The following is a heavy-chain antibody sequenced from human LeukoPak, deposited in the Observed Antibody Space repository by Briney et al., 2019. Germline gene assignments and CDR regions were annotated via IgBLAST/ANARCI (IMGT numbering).Heavy chain of an antibody. V-gene: IGHV3-7*01. Sequence: PGGSLRLSCAASGFTFSSYWMSWVRQAPGKGLEWVANIRQDGSEKYYVDSVKGRFTISRDNAKNSLYLQMNSLRAEDTAVYYCARVPLTMVRGVIITAHFDYWGQGTLVTVSS. CDR2: IRQDGSEK. CDR3: ARVPLTMVRGVIITAHFDY. J-gene: IGHJ4*02. D-gene: IGHD3-10*01. CDR1: GFTFSSYW.